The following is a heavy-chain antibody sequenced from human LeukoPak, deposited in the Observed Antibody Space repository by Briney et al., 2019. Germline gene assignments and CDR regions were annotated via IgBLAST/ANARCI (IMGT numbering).Heavy chain of an antibody. CDR1: GGSISSGGYS. J-gene: IGHJ4*02. CDR3: ARASTYYYDSSGFDY. D-gene: IGHD3-22*01. CDR2: IYHSGST. V-gene: IGHV4-30-2*01. Sequence: SETLSLTCAVSGGSISSGGYSWSWIRQPPGKGLEWIGYIYHSGSTYYNPSLKSRVTISVDRSKNQFSLKLSSVTAADTAVYYCARASTYYYDSSGFDYWGQGTLVTVSS.